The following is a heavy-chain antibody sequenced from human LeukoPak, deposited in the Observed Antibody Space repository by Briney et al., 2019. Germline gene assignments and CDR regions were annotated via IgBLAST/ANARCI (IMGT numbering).Heavy chain of an antibody. D-gene: IGHD6-19*01. CDR1: GFTFSSYG. CDR2: ISYDGSNK. Sequence: PGRSLRLSCAASGFTFSSYGMHWVRQAPGKGLEWVAVISYDGSNKYYADSVKGRFTISRDNSKNTLYLQMNSLRAEDTAVHYCAKAGRIAVAGNRFDYWGQGTLVTVSS. CDR3: AKAGRIAVAGNRFDY. J-gene: IGHJ4*02. V-gene: IGHV3-30*18.